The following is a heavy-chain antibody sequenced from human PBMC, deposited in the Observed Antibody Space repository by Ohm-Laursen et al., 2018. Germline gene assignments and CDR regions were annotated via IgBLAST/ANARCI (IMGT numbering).Heavy chain of an antibody. J-gene: IGHJ4*02. Sequence: SETLSLTCSVSGAPISTHYWSWIRQPPGKGLEWIGYIYYSGSTYYNPSLKSRVTISVDTSKNQFSLKLSSVTAADTAVYYCARTGYSSSWYVDYWGQGTLVTVSS. CDR1: GAPISTHY. CDR3: ARTGYSSSWYVDY. CDR2: IYYSGST. V-gene: IGHV4-59*11. D-gene: IGHD6-13*01.